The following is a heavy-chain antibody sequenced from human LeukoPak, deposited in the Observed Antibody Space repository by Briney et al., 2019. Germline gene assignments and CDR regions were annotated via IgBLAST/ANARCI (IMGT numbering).Heavy chain of an antibody. CDR2: IYYSGST. J-gene: IGHJ6*02. V-gene: IGHV4-59*08. CDR1: GGPISRYY. CDR3: ARGSGWYFDNRPILFYGMDV. Sequence: SETLSLTCTVSGGPISRYYWSWIRQPPGKGLEWIGYIYYSGSTNYNPSLKSRVTISVDTSKNQFSLKLSSVTAADTAVYYCARGSGWYFDNRPILFYGMDVWGQGTTVTVSS. D-gene: IGHD6-19*01.